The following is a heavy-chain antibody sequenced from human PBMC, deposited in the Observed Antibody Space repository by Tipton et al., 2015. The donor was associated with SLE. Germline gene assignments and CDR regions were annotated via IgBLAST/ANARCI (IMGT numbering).Heavy chain of an antibody. CDR1: GFTFSSYE. CDR2: ISGSGGST. D-gene: IGHD6-13*01. J-gene: IGHJ3*02. Sequence: SLRLSCAASGFTFSSYEMNWVRQAPGKGLEWVSAISGSGGSTYYADSVKGRFTISRDNSKNTLYLQMNSLRAEDTAVYYCAKDSGSSRLGAFDIWGQGTMVTVSS. V-gene: IGHV3-23*01. CDR3: AKDSGSSRLGAFDI.